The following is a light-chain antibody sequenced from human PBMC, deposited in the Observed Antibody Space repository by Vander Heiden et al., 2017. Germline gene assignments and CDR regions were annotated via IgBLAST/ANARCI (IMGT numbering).Light chain of an antibody. CDR2: AAS. Sequence: IKMTQSPSSLSASVGDRVTITCRASQSISSYLNWYQQKPGKAPKLLIYAASSLQSGVPSRFSGSGSGTDFTLTISSLQPEDFATYYCQQSYSTPNTFGQGTKLEIK. V-gene: IGKV1-39*01. CDR3: QQSYSTPNT. CDR1: QSISSY. J-gene: IGKJ2*01.